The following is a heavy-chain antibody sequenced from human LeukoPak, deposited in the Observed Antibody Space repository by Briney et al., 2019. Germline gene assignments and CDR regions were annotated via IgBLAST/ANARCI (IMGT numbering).Heavy chain of an antibody. D-gene: IGHD2-2*01. V-gene: IGHV1-18*01. CDR2: ISAYNGNT. Sequence: ASVKVSCKASGYTFTSYGISWVRQAPGQGLEWMGWISAYNGNTNYAQKLQGRVTMTTDTSTSAAYMELRSLRSDDTAVYYCASPIRSGRSSTSCSLDYWGQGTLVTVSS. J-gene: IGHJ4*02. CDR1: GYTFTSYG. CDR3: ASPIRSGRSSTSCSLDY.